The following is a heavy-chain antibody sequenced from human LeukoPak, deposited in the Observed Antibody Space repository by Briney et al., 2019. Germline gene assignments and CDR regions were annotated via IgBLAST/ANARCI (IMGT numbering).Heavy chain of an antibody. CDR3: ARNPGELYFDY. V-gene: IGHV3-21*06. Sequence: GGSLRLSCAASGFTFSSSNMNWVRQAPGKGPQWISSISSSGSYIYYADSLKGRFTVSRDNAKNSVYLQMNSLRAEDTALYYCARNPGELYFDYWGQGTLVTVSS. CDR2: ISSSGSYI. D-gene: IGHD3-10*01. J-gene: IGHJ4*02. CDR1: GFTFSSSN.